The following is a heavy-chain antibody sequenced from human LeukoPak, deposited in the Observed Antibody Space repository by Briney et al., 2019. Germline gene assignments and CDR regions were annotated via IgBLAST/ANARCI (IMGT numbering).Heavy chain of an antibody. J-gene: IGHJ4*02. CDR1: GGSISSYY. CDR2: IYYSGST. V-gene: IGHV4-59*12. Sequence: SETLSLTCTVSGGSISSYYWSWIRQPPGKGLEWIGYIYYSGSTNYNPSLKSRVTISVDTSKNQFSLKLSSVTAADTAVYYCARGTPVGAIYYWGQGTLVTVSS. D-gene: IGHD1-26*01. CDR3: ARGTPVGAIYY.